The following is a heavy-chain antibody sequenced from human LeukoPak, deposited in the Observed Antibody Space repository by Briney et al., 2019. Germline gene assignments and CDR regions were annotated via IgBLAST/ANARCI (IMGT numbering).Heavy chain of an antibody. CDR3: ARGLGSYFNWFDP. CDR2: IYTSGST. Sequence: SETLSLTCTVSGGSISSGSYYWSWIRQPAGKGLEWIGRIYTSGSTNYNPSLKSRVTISVDTSKNQFSLKLSSVTAADTAVYYCARGLGSYFNWFDPWGQGTLVTVSS. V-gene: IGHV4-61*02. J-gene: IGHJ5*02. D-gene: IGHD1-26*01. CDR1: GGSISSGSYY.